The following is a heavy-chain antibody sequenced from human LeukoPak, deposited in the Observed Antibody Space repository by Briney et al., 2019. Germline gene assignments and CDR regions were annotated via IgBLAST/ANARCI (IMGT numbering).Heavy chain of an antibody. D-gene: IGHD4-23*01. J-gene: IGHJ5*02. CDR3: ARNQPGGNARWFDP. V-gene: IGHV1-69*13. Sequence: ASVEVSCKASGGTFSSYAISWVRQAPGQGIEWMGGIIPIFGTANYAQKFQGRVTITADESTSTAYMELSSLRSEDTAVYYCARNQPGGNARWFDPWGQGTLVTVSS. CDR1: GGTFSSYA. CDR2: IIPIFGTA.